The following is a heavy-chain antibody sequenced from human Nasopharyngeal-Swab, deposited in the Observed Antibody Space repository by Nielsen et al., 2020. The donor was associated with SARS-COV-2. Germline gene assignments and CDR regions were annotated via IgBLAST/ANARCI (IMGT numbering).Heavy chain of an antibody. CDR2: IYYSGSP. J-gene: IGHJ6*02. V-gene: IGHV4-59*13. CDR1: DYSISSYY. D-gene: IGHD3-22*01. Sequence: SETLSLTCTVSDYSISSYYWTWIRQPPGKGLEWIGYIYYSGSPNYNPSLKSRVTLSLDTSKSQLSLKLSSVTAADTAVYYCARVHYYDSTYYYYGLDVWGQGTTATVSS. CDR3: ARVHYYDSTYYYYGLDV.